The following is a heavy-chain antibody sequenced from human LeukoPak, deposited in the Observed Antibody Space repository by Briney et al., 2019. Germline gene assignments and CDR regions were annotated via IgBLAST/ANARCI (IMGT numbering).Heavy chain of an antibody. V-gene: IGHV3-30*02. J-gene: IGHJ6*03. D-gene: IGHD3-10*01. Sequence: GGSLRLSCAASGFTFSSYGMHWVRQAPGKGLEWVAFTRYDGGNKYYADSVKGRFTISRDNSKNTLYLQMNSLRAEDTAVYYCAKVGRIWFGELFTYYYYYMDVWGKGTTVTISS. CDR3: AKVGRIWFGELFTYYYYYMDV. CDR1: GFTFSSYG. CDR2: TRYDGGNK.